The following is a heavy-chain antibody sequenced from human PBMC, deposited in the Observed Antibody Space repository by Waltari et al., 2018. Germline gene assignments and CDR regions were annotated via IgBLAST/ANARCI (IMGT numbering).Heavy chain of an antibody. CDR1: GYTFTGYY. J-gene: IGHJ5*02. V-gene: IGHV1-2*02. Sequence: QVQLVQSGAEVKKPGASVKVSCKASGYTFTGYYMHWVRQAPGQGLEWMGWINPSSGGTNYAQKFQGRVTMTRATSISTAYMELSRLRSDDTAVYYCARDHRITIFGVVPDWFDPWGQGTLVTVSS. CDR2: INPSSGGT. CDR3: ARDHRITIFGVVPDWFDP. D-gene: IGHD3-3*01.